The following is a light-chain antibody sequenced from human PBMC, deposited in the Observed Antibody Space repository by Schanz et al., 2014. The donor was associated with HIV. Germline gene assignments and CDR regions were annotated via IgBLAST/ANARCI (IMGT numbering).Light chain of an antibody. CDR3: ATWDDSLNNWV. J-gene: IGLJ3*02. CDR1: SSNIGSVYD. CDR2: ANS. Sequence: QSVLTQPPSVSGAPGQRVTISCTGSSSNIGSVYDVHWYQQLPGTAPKHLIFANSDRPSGVPDRFSGSKSGNTASLTVSGLQAEDEADYYCATWDDSLNNWVFGGGTKLTVL. V-gene: IGLV1-40*01.